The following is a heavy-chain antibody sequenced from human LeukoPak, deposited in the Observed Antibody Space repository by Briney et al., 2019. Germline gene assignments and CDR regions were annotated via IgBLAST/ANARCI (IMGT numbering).Heavy chain of an antibody. V-gene: IGHV4-59*01. CDR2: NYYSGST. D-gene: IGHD6-13*01. CDR3: ARERYSSSWYYFDY. J-gene: IGHJ4*02. Sequence: SETLSLTCTVSGASISNYYWSWIRQPPGKGLEWIGYNYYSGSTNYNPSLKSRVTISLDTSKSQFSLKLSSVTAADTAVYYCARERYSSSWYYFDYWGQGTLVTVSS. CDR1: GASISNYY.